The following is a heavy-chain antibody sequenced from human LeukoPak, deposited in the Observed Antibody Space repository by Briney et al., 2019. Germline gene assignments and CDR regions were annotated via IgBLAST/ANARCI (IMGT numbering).Heavy chain of an antibody. CDR2: IHYSGNT. D-gene: IGHD2-8*02. CDR1: GDSISSGTFY. Sequence: PSETLSLTCTVSGDSISSGTFYWGWVRQPPGKGLEWIGSIHYSGNTYYNPSLKSPVTISVDTSNNQFSLKLSSVTAADTAVYYCARHTDTNRRSGFDPWGQGTLVTVSS. J-gene: IGHJ5*02. CDR3: ARHTDTNRRSGFDP. V-gene: IGHV4-39*01.